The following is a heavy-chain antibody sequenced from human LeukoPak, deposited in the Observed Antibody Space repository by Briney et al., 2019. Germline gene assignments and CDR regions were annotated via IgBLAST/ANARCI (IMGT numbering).Heavy chain of an antibody. D-gene: IGHD3-22*01. J-gene: IGHJ4*02. V-gene: IGHV3-48*04. CDR3: ARDWGYYYDSSGTNFDY. CDR1: GFTFSSYS. Sequence: GGSLRLSCAASGFTFSSYSMNWVRQAPGKGLEWVSYISSSSSTMYYADSVKGRFTISRDNAKNSLYLQMNSLRAEDTAVYYCARDWGYYYDSSGTNFDYWGQGTLVTVSS. CDR2: ISSSSSTM.